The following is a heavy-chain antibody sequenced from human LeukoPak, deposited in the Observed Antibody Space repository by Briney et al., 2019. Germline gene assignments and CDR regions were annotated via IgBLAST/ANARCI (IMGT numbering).Heavy chain of an antibody. CDR1: GYSFTYYW. V-gene: IGHV5-51*01. CDR2: SYPGDSDT. J-gene: IGHJ4*02. D-gene: IGHD2-15*01. Sequence: GESLKISCKGSGYSFTYYWIGWVRQMPGKGLEWMGISYPGDSDTSYSPSFQGQVTISADKSISTAYLQWSSLKASDTAMYYCARQQRGCSGGSCRTGAFDYWGQGTLVTVSS. CDR3: ARQQRGCSGGSCRTGAFDY.